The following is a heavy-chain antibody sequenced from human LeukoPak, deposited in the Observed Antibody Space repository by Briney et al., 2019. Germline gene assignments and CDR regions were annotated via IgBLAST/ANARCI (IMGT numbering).Heavy chain of an antibody. CDR3: ARSIAAQTNNWFDP. CDR2: IWNDGSYK. J-gene: IGHJ5*02. CDR1: EVTFSDYG. V-gene: IGHV3-33*01. D-gene: IGHD6-13*01. Sequence: GTSLRLSCAASEVTFSDYGMHWVRQAPGKGLEWVAVIWNDGSYKYYADSVKGRFTISRDNSKNTLYVQMNSLRVEDTAVYYCARSIAAQTNNWFDPWGQGTLVTVSS.